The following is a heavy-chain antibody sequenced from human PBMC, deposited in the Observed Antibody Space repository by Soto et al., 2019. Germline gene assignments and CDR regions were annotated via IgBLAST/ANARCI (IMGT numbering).Heavy chain of an antibody. Sequence: PGGSLSLSCETSGLIFNSYWIHCALQLPGKGLVWVSRINSGGSSTSYADSVKGRFTISRDNAKNTLYLQMNSLRAEDTAVYYCAVPYLYSSSTFDIWGQGTXVTVSS. J-gene: IGHJ3*02. CDR2: INSGGSST. CDR1: GLIFNSYW. V-gene: IGHV3-74*01. CDR3: AVPYLYSSSTFDI. D-gene: IGHD6-6*01.